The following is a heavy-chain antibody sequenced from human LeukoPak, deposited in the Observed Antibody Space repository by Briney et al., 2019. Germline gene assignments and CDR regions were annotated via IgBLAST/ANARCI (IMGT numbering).Heavy chain of an antibody. J-gene: IGHJ4*02. CDR3: AKDRRREPRAY. D-gene: IGHD1-26*01. Sequence: SGGSLRHSCAASGFTFSSYAMSWVRQAPGKGLEWVSAISGSGGSTYYADSVKGRFTISRDNSKNTLYLQMNSLRAEDTAVYYCAKDRRREPRAYWGQGTLVTVSS. CDR1: GFTFSSYA. CDR2: ISGSGGST. V-gene: IGHV3-23*01.